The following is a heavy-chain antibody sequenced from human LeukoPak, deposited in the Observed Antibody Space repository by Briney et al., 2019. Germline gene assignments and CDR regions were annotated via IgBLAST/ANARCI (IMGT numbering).Heavy chain of an antibody. V-gene: IGHV1-69*05. CDR1: GGTFSSYA. CDR2: IIPIFGTA. CDR3: ARASRGISGYDMDNYYYGMDV. D-gene: IGHD5-12*01. Sequence: ASVKVSCKASGGTFSSYAISWVRQAPGQGLEWMGGIIPIFGTANYAQKFQGRVTITTDESTSTAYMELSSLRSEDTAVYYCARASRGISGYDMDNYYYGMDVMGQGTTVTVSS. J-gene: IGHJ6*02.